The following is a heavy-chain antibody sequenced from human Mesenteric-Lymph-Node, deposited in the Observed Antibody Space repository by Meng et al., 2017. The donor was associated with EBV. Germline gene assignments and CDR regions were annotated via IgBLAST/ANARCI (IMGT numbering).Heavy chain of an antibody. V-gene: IGHV3-53*01. Sequence: EMQLVESGGGLIQPGGSLRLSGAASGFTVSSNYMSWVRQAPGKGLEWVSGVSTSGGSTYYADSVKGRFTISRDNSRNTLYLQMNSLRAEDTAIYYCAETYRLGFWGQGTLVTVSS. CDR3: AETYRLGF. CDR1: GFTVSSNY. CDR2: STSGGST. D-gene: IGHD2-21*01. J-gene: IGHJ4*02.